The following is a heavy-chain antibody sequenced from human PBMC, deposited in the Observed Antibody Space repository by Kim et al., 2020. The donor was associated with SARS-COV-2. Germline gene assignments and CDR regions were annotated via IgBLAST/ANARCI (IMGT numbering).Heavy chain of an antibody. CDR3: ARDCERVGIAVAPNYYYYGMDV. CDR1: GFTFSSYS. Sequence: GGSLRLSCAASGFTFSSYSMNWVRQAPGKGLEWVSSISSSSSYIYYADSVKGRFTISRDNAKNSLYLQMNSLRAEDTAVYYCARDCERVGIAVAPNYYYYGMDVWGQGTTVTVSS. J-gene: IGHJ6*02. V-gene: IGHV3-21*01. D-gene: IGHD6-19*01. CDR2: ISSSSSYI.